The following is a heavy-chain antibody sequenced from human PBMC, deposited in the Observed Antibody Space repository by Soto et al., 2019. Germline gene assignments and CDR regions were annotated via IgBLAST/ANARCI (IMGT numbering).Heavy chain of an antibody. V-gene: IGHV1-69*12. CDR3: AIVTDRLDYGDSILKMNYGMDV. J-gene: IGHJ6*02. CDR1: GGTFNRFT. Sequence: HVQLLQSGAEVKKPGSSVKVSCKASGGTFNRFTFSWVRQAPGQGLEWMAGTIPVFDTVDYAQRFQGRVTITADESTSTVYMELSSLTAEDTAVYYCAIVTDRLDYGDSILKMNYGMDVWGQGTTVTVYS. D-gene: IGHD4-17*01. CDR2: TIPVFDTV.